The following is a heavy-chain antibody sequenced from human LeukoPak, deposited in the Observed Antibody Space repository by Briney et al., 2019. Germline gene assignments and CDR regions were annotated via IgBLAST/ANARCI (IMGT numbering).Heavy chain of an antibody. CDR3: ARSLRIRLRRGGNWFDP. CDR2: MNPNSGNT. V-gene: IGHV1-8*01. CDR1: GYTFTSYD. Sequence: GASVKVSCKASGYTFTSYDINWVRQATGQGLEWMGWMNPNSGNTGYAQKFQGRVTMTRNTSISTAYMELSSLRSEDTAVYYCARSLRIRLRRGGNWFDPWGQGTLVTVSS. J-gene: IGHJ5*02. D-gene: IGHD3-16*01.